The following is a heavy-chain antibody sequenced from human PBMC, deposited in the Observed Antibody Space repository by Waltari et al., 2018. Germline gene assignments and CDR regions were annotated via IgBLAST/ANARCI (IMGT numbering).Heavy chain of an antibody. CDR2: INHSGST. Sequence: QVQLQQWGAGLLKPSETLSLTCAVYGGSFSGYYWSWIRQPPRKGLEWIGEINHSGSTNYNPSLKSRVTISVDTSKNQFSLKLSSVTAADTAVYYCARGWYSSSWYDYWGQGTLVTVSS. J-gene: IGHJ4*02. V-gene: IGHV4-34*01. D-gene: IGHD6-13*01. CDR1: GGSFSGYY. CDR3: ARGWYSSSWYDY.